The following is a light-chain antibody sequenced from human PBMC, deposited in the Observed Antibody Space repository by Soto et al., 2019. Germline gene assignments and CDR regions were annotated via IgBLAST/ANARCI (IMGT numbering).Light chain of an antibody. J-gene: IGKJ5*01. Sequence: EIVLTQSPGTLSLSPGERATLSCRASQSVSSSYLAWYQQKPGQAPWLLIYAASRRSTGISGRFSGSGSGTEFTLTISSLQSEDFAVYYCQQYNNWPLTFGQGTRLEI. CDR1: QSVSSSY. CDR3: QQYNNWPLT. V-gene: IGKV3-15*01. CDR2: AAS.